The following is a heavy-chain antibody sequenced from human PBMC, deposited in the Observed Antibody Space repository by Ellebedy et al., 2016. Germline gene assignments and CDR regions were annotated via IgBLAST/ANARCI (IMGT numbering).Heavy chain of an antibody. Sequence: GGSLRLXXTASGFTFSRHHMSWVRQAPGKGLEWVSIIYFGGTTYYADSVKGRFTISRDDSENMMHLQMNSLRAEDTAIYYCARHLRGGTFGLVYHFDLWGPGTLVTVSS. CDR1: GFTFSRHH. J-gene: IGHJ4*02. D-gene: IGHD3/OR15-3a*01. V-gene: IGHV3-53*01. CDR2: IYFGGTT. CDR3: ARHLRGGTFGLVYHFDL.